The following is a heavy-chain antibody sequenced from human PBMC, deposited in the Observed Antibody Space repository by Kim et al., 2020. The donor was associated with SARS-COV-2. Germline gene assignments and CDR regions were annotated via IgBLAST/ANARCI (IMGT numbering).Heavy chain of an antibody. D-gene: IGHD6-19*01. Sequence: GGSLRLSCAASGFTFSSYGMHWVRQAPGKGLEWVAVISYDGSNKYYADSVKGRFTISRDNSKNTLYLQMNSLRAEDTAVYYCAKDSRGGQPPSIDYWGQG. CDR1: GFTFSSYG. J-gene: IGHJ4*02. CDR2: ISYDGSNK. CDR3: AKDSRGGQPPSIDY. V-gene: IGHV3-30*18.